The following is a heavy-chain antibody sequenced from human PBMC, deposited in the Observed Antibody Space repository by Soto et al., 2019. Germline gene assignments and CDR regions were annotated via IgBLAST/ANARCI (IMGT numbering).Heavy chain of an antibody. V-gene: IGHV3-11*06. Sequence: GGSLRLSCAASGFTFSDYYMSWIRQAPGKGLEWLSYSSDSGTFTRYADSVKGRFSISRDNAKNSLYLQINSLRGEDTAIYYCARSGDNYNLLDYWGQGTPVTVYS. CDR2: SSDSGTFT. CDR1: GFTFSDYY. J-gene: IGHJ4*02. CDR3: ARSGDNYNLLDY. D-gene: IGHD1-1*01.